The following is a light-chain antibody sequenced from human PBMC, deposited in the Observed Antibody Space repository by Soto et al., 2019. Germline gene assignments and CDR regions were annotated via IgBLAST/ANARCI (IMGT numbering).Light chain of an antibody. CDR2: GAS. CDR3: QQYNNWPRT. J-gene: IGKJ2*01. CDR1: QSISNN. V-gene: IGKV3-15*01. Sequence: EIVMTQSPVTLSVSPGERATLSCRAGQSISNNLAWYQQKPGQPPRLLIYGASTRATGIPANFSGSGSGTEFTLTISSLQSEDFAVYYCQQYNNWPRTFGQGTKLEIK.